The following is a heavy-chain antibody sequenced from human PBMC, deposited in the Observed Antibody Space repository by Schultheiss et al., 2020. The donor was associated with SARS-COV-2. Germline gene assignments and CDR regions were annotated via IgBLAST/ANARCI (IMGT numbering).Heavy chain of an antibody. CDR3: ARESSSWYGTGRVVDAFDI. V-gene: IGHV1-69*13. CDR2: IIPIFGTA. CDR1: GYTFTSYA. Sequence: SVKVSCKASGYTFTSYAMNWVRQAPGQGLEWMGGIIPIFGTANYAQKFQGRVTITADESTSTAYMELSSLRSEDTAVYYCARESSSWYGTGRVVDAFDIWGQGTMVTVSS. J-gene: IGHJ3*02. D-gene: IGHD6-13*01.